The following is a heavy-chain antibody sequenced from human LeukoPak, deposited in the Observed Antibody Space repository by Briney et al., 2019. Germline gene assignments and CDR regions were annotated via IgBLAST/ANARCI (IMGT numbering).Heavy chain of an antibody. Sequence: GESLKISCKGSGYTFTGYYMHWVRQAPGQGLEWMGWINPNSGGTNYAQKFQGRVTMTRDTSISTAYMELSRLRSDDTAVYYCARDRQRGGDEGPFDYWGQGTLVTVSS. J-gene: IGHJ4*02. CDR1: GYTFTGYY. CDR3: ARDRQRGGDEGPFDY. V-gene: IGHV1-2*02. D-gene: IGHD2-21*01. CDR2: INPNSGGT.